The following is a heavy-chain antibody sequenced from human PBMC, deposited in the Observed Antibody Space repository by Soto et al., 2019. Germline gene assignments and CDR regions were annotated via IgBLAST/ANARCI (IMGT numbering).Heavy chain of an antibody. CDR2: ISSSSSYT. J-gene: IGHJ6*02. CDR3: ARDGALAAAGQGYYYGMDV. CDR1: GFTFSDYY. V-gene: IGHV3-11*06. Sequence: GGSLRLSCAASGFTFSDYYMSWIRQAPGKGLEWVSYISSSSSYTNYADSVKGRFTISRDNAKNSLYLQMNSLRAEDTAVYYCARDGALAAAGQGYYYGMDVWGQGTTVTVSS. D-gene: IGHD6-13*01.